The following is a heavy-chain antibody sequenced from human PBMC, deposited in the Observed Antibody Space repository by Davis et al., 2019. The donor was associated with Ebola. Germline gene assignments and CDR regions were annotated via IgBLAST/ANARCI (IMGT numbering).Heavy chain of an antibody. CDR2: IPYDGSNK. Sequence: GGSLRLSCAASGFTFSSYAMHWVRQAPGKGLEWVAVIPYDGSNKYYADSVKGRFTISRDNSKNTLYLQMNSLRAEDTAVYYCATTGFQHWGQGTLVTVSS. V-gene: IGHV3-30*04. CDR3: ATTGFQH. D-gene: IGHD4-17*01. CDR1: GFTFSSYA. J-gene: IGHJ1*01.